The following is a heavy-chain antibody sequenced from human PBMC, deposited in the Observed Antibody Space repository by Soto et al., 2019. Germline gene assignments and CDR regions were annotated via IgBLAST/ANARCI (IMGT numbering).Heavy chain of an antibody. CDR1: GFTFSHYW. Sequence: EVQLVESGGGLVQPGGSLRLSCAASGFTFSHYWMSWVRQAPGKGLEWVANIKEDGSEKYHVDSVKGRFTISRDNAKNLMYLQMDSLRAEDTAVYKCVRGGSHSFDYCGQGTLVTVSS. CDR2: IKEDGSEK. CDR3: VRGGSHSFDY. V-gene: IGHV3-7*05. J-gene: IGHJ4*02. D-gene: IGHD1-26*01.